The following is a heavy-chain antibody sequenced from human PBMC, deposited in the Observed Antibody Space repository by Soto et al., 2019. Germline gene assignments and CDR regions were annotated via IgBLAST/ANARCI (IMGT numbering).Heavy chain of an antibody. V-gene: IGHV4-34*01. J-gene: IGHJ1*01. D-gene: IGHD3-22*01. CDR1: GGSFSGYY. CDR3: ARVSSGETKFFQH. Sequence: SETLSLTCAVYGGSFSGYYWSWIRQPPGKGLEWIGEINHSGSTNYNPSLKSRVTISVDTSKNQFSLKLSSVTAADMAVYYCARVSSGETKFFQHWGQGTLVTVSS. CDR2: INHSGST.